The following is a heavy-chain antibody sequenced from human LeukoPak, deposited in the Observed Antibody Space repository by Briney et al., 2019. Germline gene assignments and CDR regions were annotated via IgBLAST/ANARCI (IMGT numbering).Heavy chain of an antibody. CDR1: GGSISSYY. V-gene: IGHV4-59*01. J-gene: IGHJ4*02. CDR3: ARLEAYCGGDCYIFDY. D-gene: IGHD2-21*02. CDR2: IYYSGST. Sequence: SETLSLTCTVSGGSISSYYWSWIRQPPGKGLERIGYIYYSGSTNYNPSLKSRVTISVDTSKNQFSLKLSSVTAADTAVYYCARLEAYCGGDCYIFDYWGQGTLVTVSS.